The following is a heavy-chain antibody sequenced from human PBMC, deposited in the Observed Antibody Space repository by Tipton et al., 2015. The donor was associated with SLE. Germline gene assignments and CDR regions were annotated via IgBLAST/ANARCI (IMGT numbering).Heavy chain of an antibody. D-gene: IGHD6-13*01. CDR2: MHHGGGT. V-gene: IGHV4-39*07. CDR3: ARDARYSSRRDFDS. J-gene: IGHJ4*02. CDR1: GGSISTGAYY. Sequence: LRLSCTVSGGSISTGAYYWGWIRQPPGKGMEWIGSMHHGGGTFCSPSLKSRVTISLDTSMNQFSLNLSSVTAADTAVYYCARDARYSSRRDFDSWGQGTLVTVSS.